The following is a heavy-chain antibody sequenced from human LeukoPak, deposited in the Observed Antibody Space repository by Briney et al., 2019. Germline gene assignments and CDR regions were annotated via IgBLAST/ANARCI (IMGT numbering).Heavy chain of an antibody. V-gene: IGHV3-23*01. J-gene: IGHJ4*02. CDR3: AKESLEEDSSGYPFLGY. D-gene: IGHD3-22*01. CDR1: GFTFSSYA. CDR2: ISGSGGST. Sequence: GGSLRLSCAASGFTFSSYAMSWVRQAPGKGLEWVSAISGSGGSTYYADSVKGRFTISRDNSKNTLYLQMNSLRAEDTAVYYCAKESLEEDSSGYPFLGYWGQGTLVTVSS.